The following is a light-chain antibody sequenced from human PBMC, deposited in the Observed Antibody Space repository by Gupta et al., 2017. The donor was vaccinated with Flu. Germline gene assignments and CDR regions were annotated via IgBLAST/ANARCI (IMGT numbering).Light chain of an antibody. CDR2: GAS. Sequence: EIVITQSPATLSVSPGELATLSCSASQSVSSHLAWYQQKPGQAPRVLIYGASTRAARIPARFRGSGSGTEFTLTISSLQSEDFAVYYCLQANNWPRRFGPGTKVEIK. J-gene: IGKJ1*01. CDR1: QSVSSH. CDR3: LQANNWPRR. V-gene: IGKV3-15*01.